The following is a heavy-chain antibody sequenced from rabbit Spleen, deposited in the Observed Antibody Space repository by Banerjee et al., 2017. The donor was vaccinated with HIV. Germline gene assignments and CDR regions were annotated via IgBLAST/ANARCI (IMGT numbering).Heavy chain of an antibody. CDR2: IDPIFGIA. J-gene: IGHJ4*01. D-gene: IGHD4-1*01. V-gene: IGHV1S7*01. CDR1: GFDFSRYY. CDR3: VREVAEKFNL. Sequence: QSLEESGGGLVQPGGSLKLSCKASGFDFSRYYTSWVRQAPGKGLEWIGDIDPIFGIAVYASWVNGRFSISRENTQNTVSLQLNSLTAADTATYFCVREVAEKFNLWGQGTLVTVS.